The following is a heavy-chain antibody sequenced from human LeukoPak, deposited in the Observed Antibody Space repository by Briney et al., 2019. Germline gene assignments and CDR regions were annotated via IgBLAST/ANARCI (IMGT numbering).Heavy chain of an antibody. Sequence: PGGSLRLSCAASGFTFSSYWMSWVRQAPGKGLEWVANIKQDGSEKYYVDSVKGRFTISRDNAKNSLYLQMNSLRAEDTAVYYCAREGMYDYVWGSYRPADYWGQGTLVTVSS. CDR3: AREGMYDYVWGSYRPADY. CDR2: IKQDGSEK. D-gene: IGHD3-16*02. V-gene: IGHV3-7*01. J-gene: IGHJ4*02. CDR1: GFTFSSYW.